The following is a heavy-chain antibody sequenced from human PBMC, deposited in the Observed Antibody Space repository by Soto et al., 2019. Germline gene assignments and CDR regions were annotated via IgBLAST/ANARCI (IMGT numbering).Heavy chain of an antibody. Sequence: QVQLQESGPGLVEPSQTLSLTCTVSGDSIGSTESYWSWIRRPPGKGLEWIGYIYYTGGTFYNPSLKSRLTLSLETSHNQCSLTLTSVTAEDTGMYYCARGGSGWAEYFQHWGQGTLVAVSS. CDR3: ARGGSGWAEYFQH. V-gene: IGHV4-30-4*08. J-gene: IGHJ1*01. CDR2: IYYTGGT. CDR1: GDSIGSTESY. D-gene: IGHD6-25*01.